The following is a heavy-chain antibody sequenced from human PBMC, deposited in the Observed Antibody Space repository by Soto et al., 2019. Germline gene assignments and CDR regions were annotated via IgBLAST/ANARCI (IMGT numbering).Heavy chain of an antibody. CDR1: GGTFSSYA. CDR2: IIPIFGTA. V-gene: IGHV1-69*06. CDR3: AREGTMLNAFDI. Sequence: QVQVVQSGAEVKKPGSSVKVSCKASGGTFSSYAISWVRQAPGQGLEWMGGIIPIFGTANYAQKFQGRVTITADKSTSTAYMELRSLRSEDTAVYYCAREGTMLNAFDIWGQGTMVTVSS. D-gene: IGHD2-8*01. J-gene: IGHJ3*02.